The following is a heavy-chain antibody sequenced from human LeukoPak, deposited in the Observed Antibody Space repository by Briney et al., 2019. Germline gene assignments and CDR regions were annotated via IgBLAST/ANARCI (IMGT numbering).Heavy chain of an antibody. J-gene: IGHJ4*02. CDR1: GFTFSDYY. CDR3: ARRNHYDSKEIDY. V-gene: IGHV3-11*01. Sequence: GGSLRLSCAASGFTFSDYYMSRSGNTIYYADSLKGRFTISRDNAKTSLYLQMNSLRAEDTAVYYCARRNHYDSKEIDYWGQGTLVTVSS. D-gene: IGHD3-22*01. CDR2: RSGNTI.